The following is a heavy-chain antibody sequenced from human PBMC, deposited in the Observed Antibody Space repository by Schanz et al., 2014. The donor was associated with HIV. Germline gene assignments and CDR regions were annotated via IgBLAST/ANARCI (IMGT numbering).Heavy chain of an antibody. Sequence: QVNLVLSGPEVKKPGASVRVSCKASGYTFTTYYIHWVRQAPGQGLEWMGWISPNSGGTNYAQKFQGRVTMTRDTSISTAYMELSRLRSADTAVYYCARGRSGYCSGGSCPYGRYYFDYWGQGTLVTVSS. J-gene: IGHJ4*02. CDR1: GYTFTTYY. CDR2: ISPNSGGT. D-gene: IGHD2-15*01. V-gene: IGHV1-2*02. CDR3: ARGRSGYCSGGSCPYGRYYFDY.